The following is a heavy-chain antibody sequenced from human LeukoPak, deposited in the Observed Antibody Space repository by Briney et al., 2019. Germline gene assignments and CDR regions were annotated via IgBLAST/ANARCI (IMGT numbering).Heavy chain of an antibody. D-gene: IGHD4-23*01. J-gene: IGHJ4*02. CDR1: GGSVSSGSYY. CDR3: ARLGDYGGNSLDY. Sequence: SETLSLTCTVSGGSVSSGSYYWSWIRQPPGKGLEWIGYIYYSGSTNYNPSLKSRVTISVDTSKNQFSLKLSSVTAADTAVYYCARLGDYGGNSLDYWGQGTLVTVSS. V-gene: IGHV4-61*01. CDR2: IYYSGST.